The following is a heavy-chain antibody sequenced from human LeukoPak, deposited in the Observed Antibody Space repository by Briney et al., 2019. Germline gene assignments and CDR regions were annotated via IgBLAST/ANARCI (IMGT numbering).Heavy chain of an antibody. V-gene: IGHV1-2*02. D-gene: IGHD3-22*01. Sequence: ASVRVSCKASGYTFTGYYMHWVRQAPGQGLEWMGWINPSSGGTNYAQKFQGRVTMTRDTSISTAYMELRRLRSDDTAVYYCARDLGAYYYGSSGSQPGDAFDIWGQGTMVTVS. J-gene: IGHJ3*02. CDR3: ARDLGAYYYGSSGSQPGDAFDI. CDR2: INPSSGGT. CDR1: GYTFTGYY.